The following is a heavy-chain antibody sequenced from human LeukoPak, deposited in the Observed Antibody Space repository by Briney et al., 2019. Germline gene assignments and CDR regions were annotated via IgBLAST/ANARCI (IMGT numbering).Heavy chain of an antibody. CDR3: ARGGSGSFSIVDYYYYYYMDV. J-gene: IGHJ6*03. V-gene: IGHV1-24*01. CDR1: GYTLTELS. D-gene: IGHD3-10*01. Sequence: AASVKVSCKVSGYTLTELSMHWVRQAPGKGLEWMGGFDPEDGETIYAQKFQGRVTMTEDTSTSTAYMELRSLRSDDTAVYYCARGGSGSFSIVDYYYYYYMDVWGKGTTVTVSS. CDR2: FDPEDGET.